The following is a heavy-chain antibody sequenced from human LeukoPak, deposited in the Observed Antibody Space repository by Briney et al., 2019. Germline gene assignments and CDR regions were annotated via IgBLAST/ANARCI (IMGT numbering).Heavy chain of an antibody. V-gene: IGHV1-18*01. J-gene: IGHJ4*02. Sequence: ASVKVSCKASGYTFTSYGISWVRQAPGQGLEWMRWIRIDNGNTKYAQKLQGRVTMTTDTSTSTAYMELRSLTSDDTAVYYCARDWGYSVDYWGQGTLVTVSS. CDR2: IRIDNGNT. CDR3: ARDWGYSVDY. CDR1: GYTFTSYG. D-gene: IGHD4-11*01.